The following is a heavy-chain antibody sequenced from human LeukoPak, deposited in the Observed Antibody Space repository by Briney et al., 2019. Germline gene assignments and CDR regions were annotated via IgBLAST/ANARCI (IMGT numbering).Heavy chain of an antibody. J-gene: IGHJ5*02. D-gene: IGHD4-17*01. Sequence: ASVKVSCKASGYTFTGYFMRWVRQAPGQGLEWMGWINPNNGGTNYAQKFQGRVTMTRDTSISTAYMELTRLRSDDTAVYYCASHPPSTVTNWYNWFDPWGQGTLVTVPS. CDR1: GYTFTGYF. CDR3: ASHPPSTVTNWYNWFDP. V-gene: IGHV1-2*02. CDR2: INPNNGGT.